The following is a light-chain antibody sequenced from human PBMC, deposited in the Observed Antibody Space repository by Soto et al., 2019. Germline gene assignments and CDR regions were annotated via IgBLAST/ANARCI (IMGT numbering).Light chain of an antibody. J-gene: IGKJ1*01. CDR2: TAF. CDR1: QGIRND. Sequence: AIQMTQSPPSLSASVGDRVTITCRASQGIRNDLDWYQQRPGKAPKLLIFTAFSLQSGVPSRFSGSGSGTNFTLTISSLQPEDSATYYCLQDDNYPPPFGQGTKVDIK. CDR3: LQDDNYPPP. V-gene: IGKV1-6*01.